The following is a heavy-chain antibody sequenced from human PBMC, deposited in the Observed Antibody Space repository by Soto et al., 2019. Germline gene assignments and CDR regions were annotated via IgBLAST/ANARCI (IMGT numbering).Heavy chain of an antibody. V-gene: IGHV4-59*01. CDR3: ASTAHSSGWYSGGFDY. J-gene: IGHJ4*02. D-gene: IGHD6-19*01. CDR1: GGSISSYY. Sequence: QVQLQESGPGLVKPSETLSLTCTVSGGSISSYYWSWIRQPPGKGLEWIGYTYYSGSTNYNPSLKSRVTISVDTSKNQFSLKLSSVTAADTAVYYCASTAHSSGWYSGGFDYWGQGTLVTVSS. CDR2: TYYSGST.